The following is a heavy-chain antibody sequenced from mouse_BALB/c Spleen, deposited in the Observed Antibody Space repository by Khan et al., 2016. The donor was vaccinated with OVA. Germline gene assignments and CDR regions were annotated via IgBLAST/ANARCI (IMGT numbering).Heavy chain of an antibody. J-gene: IGHJ3*01. CDR2: IDPENGNT. CDR3: ARDGYSPWFAY. Sequence: EVQLQQSGAELVRPGALVNLSCKASGFNIKDYYMHWVKQRPEQGLEWIGWIDPENGNTIYDPKFQGKASIPSDPSSNTAYLQLSSLQSEDTAGDYCARDGYSPWFAYWGQGTLVTVSA. D-gene: IGHD2-3*01. CDR1: GFNIKDYY. V-gene: IGHV14-1*02.